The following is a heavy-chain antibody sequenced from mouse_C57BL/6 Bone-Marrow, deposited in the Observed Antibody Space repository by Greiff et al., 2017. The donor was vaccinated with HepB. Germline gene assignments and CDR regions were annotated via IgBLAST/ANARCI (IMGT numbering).Heavy chain of an antibody. V-gene: IGHV5-12*01. Sequence: EVKVEESGGGLVQPGGSLKLSCAASGFTFSDYYMYWVRQTPEKRLEWVAYISNGGGSTYYPDTVKGRFTISRDNAKNTLYLQMSRLKSEDTAMYYCARLGAYWGQGTLVTVSA. J-gene: IGHJ3*01. CDR2: ISNGGGST. CDR3: ARLGAY. CDR1: GFTFSDYY.